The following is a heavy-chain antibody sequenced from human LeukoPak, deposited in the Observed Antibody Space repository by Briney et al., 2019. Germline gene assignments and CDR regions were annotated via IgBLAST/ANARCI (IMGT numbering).Heavy chain of an antibody. Sequence: PSETLSLTCTVSGGSISISSYYWSWIRQPPGKGLEWIGYIHYSGSTNYNHSLKSRVTISVDTSKNQFSLKLSSVTAADTAVYYCARVGLLRQRGYYYYYYMDVWGKGTTVTVSS. CDR3: ARVGLLRQRGYYYYYYMDV. J-gene: IGHJ6*03. D-gene: IGHD3-22*01. CDR1: GGSISISSYY. CDR2: IHYSGST. V-gene: IGHV4-61*01.